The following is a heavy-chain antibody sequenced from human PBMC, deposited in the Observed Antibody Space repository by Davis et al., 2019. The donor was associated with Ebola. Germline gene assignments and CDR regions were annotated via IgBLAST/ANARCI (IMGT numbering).Heavy chain of an antibody. V-gene: IGHV1-46*01. CDR2: INPSGGST. CDR1: GYTFTSYY. CDR3: AAGGVGGGFDI. Sequence: ASVKVSCKASGYTFTSYYMHWVRQAPGQGLEWMGIINPSGGSTSYAQKFQGRVTMTEDTSTDTAYMELSSLRSEDTAVYYCAAGGVGGGFDIWGQGTMVTVSS. D-gene: IGHD2-15*01. J-gene: IGHJ3*02.